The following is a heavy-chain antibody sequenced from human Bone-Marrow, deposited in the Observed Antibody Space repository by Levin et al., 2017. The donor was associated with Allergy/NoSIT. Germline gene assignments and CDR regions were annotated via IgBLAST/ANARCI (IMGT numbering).Heavy chain of an antibody. CDR3: ARGPPVDYYERSGFYYPFDH. CDR1: GGSFTNYY. CDR2: INHSGST. J-gene: IGHJ4*02. Sequence: PSETLSLTCAVYGGSFTNYYWSWIRQAPVKGLEWIGEINHSGSTNYNPSLKSRVTIAVDTSKNHFSLKLNSVTAADTAVYYCARGPPVDYYERSGFYYPFDHWGQGTLVTVSS. V-gene: IGHV4-34*01. D-gene: IGHD3-22*01.